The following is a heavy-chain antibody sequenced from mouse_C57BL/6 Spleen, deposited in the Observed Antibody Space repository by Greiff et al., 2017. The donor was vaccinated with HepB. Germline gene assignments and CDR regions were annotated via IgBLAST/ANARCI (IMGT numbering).Heavy chain of an antibody. CDR3: ARAYDGYCVGY. D-gene: IGHD2-3*01. V-gene: IGHV1-69*01. CDR2: IDPSDSYT. J-gene: IGHJ2*01. CDR1: GYTFTSYW. Sequence: QVQLQQPGAELVMPGASVKLSCKASGYTFTSYWMHWVKQRPGQGLEWIGEIDPSDSYTNYNQKFKGKSTLTVDKSSSTAYMQLSSLTSEDSAVYYCARAYDGYCVGYWGQGTTLTVSS.